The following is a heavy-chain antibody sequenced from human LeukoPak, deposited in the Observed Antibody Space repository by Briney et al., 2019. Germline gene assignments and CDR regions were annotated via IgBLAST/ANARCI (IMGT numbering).Heavy chain of an antibody. V-gene: IGHV3-9*01. CDR3: AKDMDPSGYYDGLPADAFDI. CDR2: ISWNSGSI. J-gene: IGHJ3*02. Sequence: PGGSLRLSCAASGFTFSSYGMHWVRQAPGKGLEWVSGISWNSGSIGYADSVKGRFTISRDNAKNSLYLQMNSLRTEDTALYYCAKDMDPSGYYDGLPADAFDIWGQGTMVTVSS. D-gene: IGHD3-3*01. CDR1: GFTFSSYG.